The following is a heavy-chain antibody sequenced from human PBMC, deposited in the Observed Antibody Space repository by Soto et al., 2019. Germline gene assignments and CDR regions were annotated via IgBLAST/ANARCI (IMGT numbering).Heavy chain of an antibody. D-gene: IGHD3-3*01. CDR2: ISSSGSSI. CDR3: ARAIFGVVITYYYYYMDV. V-gene: IGHV3-11*01. Sequence: QVQLVESGGGLVKPGGSMRLSCAASGFTFSDYYMSWIRQARGKGLEWVSYISSSGSSIYYADSVKGRFTISRDNAKNSLYLQMNSLRAEDTAVYYCARAIFGVVITYYYYYMDVWGKGTTVTVCS. J-gene: IGHJ6*03. CDR1: GFTFSDYY.